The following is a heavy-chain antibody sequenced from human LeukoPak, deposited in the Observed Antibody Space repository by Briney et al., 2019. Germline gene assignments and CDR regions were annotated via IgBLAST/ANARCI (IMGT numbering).Heavy chain of an antibody. D-gene: IGHD3-10*01. V-gene: IGHV4-38-2*02. CDR2: IYHSGST. CDR1: GYSISSGYY. CDR3: ASNKRGVRGVLFDY. Sequence: PSETLSLTCTVSGYSISSGYYWGWIRQPPGKGLEWIGSIYHSGSTYYNPSLKSRVTISVDTSKNQFSLKLSSVTAADTAVYYCASNKRGVRGVLFDYWGQGTLVTVSS. J-gene: IGHJ4*02.